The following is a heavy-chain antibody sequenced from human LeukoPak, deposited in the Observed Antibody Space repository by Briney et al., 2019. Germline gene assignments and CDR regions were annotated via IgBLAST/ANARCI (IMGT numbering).Heavy chain of an antibody. CDR2: MYYSGST. V-gene: IGHV4-30-4*07. CDR3: ARVEGYYDSSGYRYIWFDP. D-gene: IGHD3-22*01. J-gene: IGHJ5*02. Sequence: SETLSLTCSVSGGSISSGGYSWSWIRQPPGKGLEWIGYMYYSGSTYYNTPLKSRVTISIDTTKNQFSLKLSSVTAADTAVYYCARVEGYYDSSGYRYIWFDPWGQGTLVTVSS. CDR1: GGSISSGGYS.